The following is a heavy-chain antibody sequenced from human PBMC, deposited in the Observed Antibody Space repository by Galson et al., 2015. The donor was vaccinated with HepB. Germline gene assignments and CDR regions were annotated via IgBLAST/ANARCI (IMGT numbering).Heavy chain of an antibody. CDR3: ARVVGGSSSGNNWFDP. CDR1: GGSFSGYY. J-gene: IGHJ5*02. Sequence: ESLSLTCAVYGGSFSGYYWSWIRQPPGKGLEWIGEINHSGSTNYNPSLKSRVTISVDTSKNQFSLKLSSVTAADTAVYYCARVVGGSSSGNNWFDPWGQGTLVTVSS. CDR2: INHSGST. D-gene: IGHD6-13*01. V-gene: IGHV4-34*01.